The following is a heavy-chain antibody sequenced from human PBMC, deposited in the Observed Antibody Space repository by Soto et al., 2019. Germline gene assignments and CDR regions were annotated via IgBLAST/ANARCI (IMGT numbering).Heavy chain of an antibody. CDR2: ISGSGGST. D-gene: IGHD3-16*02. Sequence: PGGSLRLSCAASGFTFSSYAMSWVRQAPGKGLEWVSAISGSGGSTYYADSVKGRFTISRDNSKNTMYLQMNSLKTEDTAFYYCTTGDLSKGRYFWGQGALVTVSS. V-gene: IGHV3-23*01. J-gene: IGHJ4*02. CDR3: TTGDLSKGRYF. CDR1: GFTFSSYA.